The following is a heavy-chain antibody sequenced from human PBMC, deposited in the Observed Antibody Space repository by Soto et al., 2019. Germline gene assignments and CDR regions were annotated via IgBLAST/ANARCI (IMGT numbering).Heavy chain of an antibody. J-gene: IGHJ6*03. Sequence: GGSLRLSCAASGFTFSSYGMHWVRQAPGKGLEWVAVISYDGSNKYYADSVKGRFTISRDNSKNTLYLQMNSLRAEDTAVYYCAKAQRFGDTYSYYYMDVWGKGTTVTVSS. V-gene: IGHV3-30*18. CDR2: ISYDGSNK. CDR3: AKAQRFGDTYSYYYMDV. D-gene: IGHD4-17*01. CDR1: GFTFSSYG.